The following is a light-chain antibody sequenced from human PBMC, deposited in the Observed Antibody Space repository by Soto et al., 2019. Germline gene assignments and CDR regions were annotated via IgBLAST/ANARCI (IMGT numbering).Light chain of an antibody. V-gene: IGKV1-5*03. Sequence: DIQMTHSPSSLSASVGGRVTITCRASQSISTWLAWYQQKPGKAPKLLIYKASTLESGVPSRFSGSVSGTEFTLTISSLQPEDFATYYCQQLNSYPITFGQGTRLEI. J-gene: IGKJ5*01. CDR3: QQLNSYPIT. CDR2: KAS. CDR1: QSISTW.